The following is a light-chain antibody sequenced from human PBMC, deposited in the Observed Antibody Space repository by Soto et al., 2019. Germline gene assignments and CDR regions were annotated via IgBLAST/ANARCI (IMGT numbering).Light chain of an antibody. J-gene: IGKJ4*01. CDR2: GAS. CDR1: QSVSSN. V-gene: IGKV3-15*01. Sequence: EIVMTQSPATLSVSPGEGATLSCRASQSVSSNLAWYQQKPGQAPRLLILGASTRATGIPARFSGSGSGTEFSLTISALQSEDLASYYCQQYSNGPRTFGGGNKVGSK. CDR3: QQYSNGPRT.